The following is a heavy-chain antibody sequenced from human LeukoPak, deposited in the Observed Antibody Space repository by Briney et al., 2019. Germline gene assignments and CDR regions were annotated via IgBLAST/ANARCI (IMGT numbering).Heavy chain of an antibody. Sequence: GGSLRLSCEASGFTFSIYTMIWVRQAPGRGLEWVSAVNSGDKTWYVDSVKGRFTVSRDNSKNTLYLQMNSLRAEDTAVYYCAKERQTGDYFTSDYWGQGTLVTVSS. CDR1: GFTFSIYT. J-gene: IGHJ4*02. CDR2: VNSGDKT. D-gene: IGHD4-17*01. CDR3: AKERQTGDYFTSDY. V-gene: IGHV3-23*01.